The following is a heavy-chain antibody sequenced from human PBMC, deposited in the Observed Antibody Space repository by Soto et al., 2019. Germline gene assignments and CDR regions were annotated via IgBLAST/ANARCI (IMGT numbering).Heavy chain of an antibody. CDR3: RGYCSGGSCPWESYYYYYMDV. V-gene: IGHV3-7*01. CDR1: GFTFSSYW. J-gene: IGHJ6*03. D-gene: IGHD2-15*01. Sequence: GGSLRLSCAASGFTFSSYWMSWVRQAPGKGLEWVANIKQDGSEKYYVDSVKGRFTISRDNAKNSLYLQMNSLRAEDTAVYYCRGYCSGGSCPWESYYYYYMDVWGKGTTVTVSS. CDR2: IKQDGSEK.